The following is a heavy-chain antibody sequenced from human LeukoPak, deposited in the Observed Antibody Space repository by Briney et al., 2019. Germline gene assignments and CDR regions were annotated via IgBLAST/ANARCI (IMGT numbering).Heavy chain of an antibody. CDR3: ARWVVYGDNWGRGYFDY. V-gene: IGHV4-59*01. D-gene: IGHD4-23*01. Sequence: SPSETLSLTCTVSGGSISSYYWSWIRQPPGKGLEWIGYIYYSGSTNYNPSLKSRVTISVDTSKNQFSLKLSSVTAADTAVYYCARWVVYGDNWGRGYFDYWGQGTLVTVSS. CDR1: GGSISSYY. J-gene: IGHJ4*02. CDR2: IYYSGST.